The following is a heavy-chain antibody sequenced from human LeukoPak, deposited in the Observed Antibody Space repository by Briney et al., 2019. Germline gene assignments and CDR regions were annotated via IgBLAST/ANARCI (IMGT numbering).Heavy chain of an antibody. D-gene: IGHD1-1*01. Sequence: PGGSLRLSCVASGFTFDDYDMLWVRHLPGKGLEWVSGISLNSETKDYADSVEGRFVISRDNAKNSLYLQMNSVRPEDTALYYCTRVDYNWDVLDSWGQGTLVIVSA. CDR3: TRVDYNWDVLDS. V-gene: IGHV3-9*01. CDR1: GFTFDDYD. J-gene: IGHJ4*02. CDR2: ISLNSETK.